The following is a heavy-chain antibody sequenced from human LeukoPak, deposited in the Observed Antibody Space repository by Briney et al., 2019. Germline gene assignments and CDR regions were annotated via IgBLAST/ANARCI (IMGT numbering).Heavy chain of an antibody. CDR3: ARAHADTAMVTFDY. D-gene: IGHD5-18*01. J-gene: IGHJ4*02. CDR2: IYYSGST. Sequence: SETLSLTCTVSGGSISSYHWSWIRQPPGKGLEWIGYIYYSGSTNYNPSLKSRVTISVDTSKNQFSLKLSSVTAADTAVYYCARAHADTAMVTFDYWGQGTLVTVSS. V-gene: IGHV4-59*01. CDR1: GGSISSYH.